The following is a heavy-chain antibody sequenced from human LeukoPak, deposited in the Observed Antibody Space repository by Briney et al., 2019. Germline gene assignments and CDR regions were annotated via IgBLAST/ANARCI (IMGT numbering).Heavy chain of an antibody. V-gene: IGHV3-66*03. D-gene: IGHD3-10*01. CDR1: GFTVSSNY. J-gene: IGHJ6*03. CDR3: VGCGSGSYYNYYMDV. CDR2: IYKNAIT. Sequence: GSLRLSCAASGFTVSSNYMTWVRQAPGKGLEWVSVIYKNAITYYADTVKGRFTISRDNSKNTLYLQMNSLRAEDTAVYYCVGCGSGSYYNYYMDVWGKGTTVTVSS.